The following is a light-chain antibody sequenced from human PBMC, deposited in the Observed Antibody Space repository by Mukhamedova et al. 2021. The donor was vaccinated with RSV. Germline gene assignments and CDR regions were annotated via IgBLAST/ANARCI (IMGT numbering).Light chain of an antibody. V-gene: IGKV1-27*01. J-gene: IGKJ1*01. CDR3: QKNNSAPWT. CDR2: AAS. Sequence: GKVPKVLIYAASTLQSGVPSRFSGSGSGTDFTLTISSLLPEDVATYYCQKNNSAPWTFGQGTKVEIK.